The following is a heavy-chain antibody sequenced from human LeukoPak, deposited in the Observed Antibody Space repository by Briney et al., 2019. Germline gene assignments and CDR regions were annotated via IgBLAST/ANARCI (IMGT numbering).Heavy chain of an antibody. CDR3: ASSYSSSSLVGAFDI. CDR1: GGTFSSYA. J-gene: IGHJ3*02. V-gene: IGHV1-69*05. D-gene: IGHD6-6*01. CDR2: IIPIFGTA. Sequence: SVKVSCKASGGTFSSYAISWVRQAPGQGLEWMGGIIPIFGTANYAQKFQGRVTITTDESTSTAYMELSGLRSEDTAVYYCASSYSSSSLVGAFDIWGQGTMVTVSS.